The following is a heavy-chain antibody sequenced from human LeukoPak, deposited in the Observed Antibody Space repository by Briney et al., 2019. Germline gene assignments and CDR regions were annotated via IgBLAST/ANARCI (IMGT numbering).Heavy chain of an antibody. V-gene: IGHV1-46*01. CDR2: IIPNSGAT. CDR3: ARDDYGSDY. CDR1: GYPFSVYH. J-gene: IGHJ4*02. D-gene: IGHD4/OR15-4a*01. Sequence: ASVKVSCKASGYPFSVYHMHWVRQAPGHGLEWMGRIIPNSGATTYAQKFQGRVTMTSDTSTTTVYLQLNNLRSDDTAMYYCARDDYGSDYWGQGTLVTVSS.